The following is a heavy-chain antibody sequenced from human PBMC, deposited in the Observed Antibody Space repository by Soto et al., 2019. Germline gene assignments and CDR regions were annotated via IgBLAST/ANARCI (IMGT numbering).Heavy chain of an antibody. CDR2: INPSGGST. D-gene: IGHD5-12*01. CDR3: ARHRMATTDFAY. CDR1: GYTFTSYY. V-gene: IGHV1-46*01. Sequence: GASVKVSCKASGYTFTSYYMHWVLQAPGQGLEWMGIINPSGGSTSYAQKFQGRVTMTRDTSTSTVYMELSSLRSEETAVYYCARHRMATTDFAYWGQGTLVPVSS. J-gene: IGHJ4*02.